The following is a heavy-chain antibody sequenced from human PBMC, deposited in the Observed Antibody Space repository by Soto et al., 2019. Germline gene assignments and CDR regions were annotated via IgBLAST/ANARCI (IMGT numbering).Heavy chain of an antibody. Sequence: QVQLQESGPGLVKPSQTLSLTCTVSGGSISSGGYYWSWIRQHPGKGLEWIGYIYYSGSTYYNPSLKSRVTISVDTSKNQFSLKLSSVTAADTAVYYCVRETDSGFLFGNDAFDIWGQGTMVTVSS. CDR1: GGSISSGGYY. V-gene: IGHV4-31*03. CDR2: IYYSGST. CDR3: VRETDSGFLFGNDAFDI. D-gene: IGHD5-12*01. J-gene: IGHJ3*02.